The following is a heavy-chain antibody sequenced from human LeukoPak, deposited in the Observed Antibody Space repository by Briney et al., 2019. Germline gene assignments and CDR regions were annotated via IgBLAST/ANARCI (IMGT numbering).Heavy chain of an antibody. V-gene: IGHV1-2*02. D-gene: IGHD1-14*01. CDR2: INPNNGDT. CDR3: ARGVAGVYFYYYMDV. J-gene: IGHJ6*03. Sequence: GASVKVSCKASGYTFTSYGISWVRQAPGQGLEWMGWINPNNGDTHYAQKFQGTVTMTRDTSISTAHMELSSLRSDDTAVYYCARGVAGVYFYYYMDVWGKGTTVTVSS. CDR1: GYTFTSYG.